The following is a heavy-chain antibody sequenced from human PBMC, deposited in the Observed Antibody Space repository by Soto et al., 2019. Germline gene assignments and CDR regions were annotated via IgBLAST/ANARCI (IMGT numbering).Heavy chain of an antibody. CDR1: GDSISSADYY. CDR3: ARDLWVEPELYYYGMDV. CDR2: IFYSGTT. D-gene: IGHD1-1*01. Sequence: LSLTCTVSGDSISSADYYWSWIRQTPGKGLEWIGHIFYSGTTYYNPSLKSRLTISVDTSKNHFSLRLTSVTAADTAVYYCARDLWVEPELYYYGMDVWGQGTTVTVPS. V-gene: IGHV4-30-4*01. J-gene: IGHJ6*02.